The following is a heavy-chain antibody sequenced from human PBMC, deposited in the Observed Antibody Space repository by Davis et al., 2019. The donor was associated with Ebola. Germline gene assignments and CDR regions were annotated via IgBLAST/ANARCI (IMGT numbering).Heavy chain of an antibody. J-gene: IGHJ3*01. CDR2: ISGSGGST. V-gene: IGHV3-23*01. CDR3: AKDNRNIWSEV. Sequence: GGSLRLSCAASGFIVSDKYMSWVRQAPGKGLEWVSAISGSGGSTYYADSVKGRFTISRDNSKNTLYLQMNGLRVEDTAIYYCAKDNRNIWSEVWGQGTMVTVSS. CDR1: GFIVSDKY. D-gene: IGHD2/OR15-2a*01.